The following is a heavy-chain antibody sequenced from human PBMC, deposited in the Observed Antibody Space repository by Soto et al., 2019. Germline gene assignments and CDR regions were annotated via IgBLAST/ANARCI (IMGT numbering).Heavy chain of an antibody. CDR3: ARSIVGSAPYYYGMDV. V-gene: IGHV3-30-3*01. CDR1: GFTFSSYA. D-gene: IGHD2-21*01. CDR2: ISYDGSNK. J-gene: IGHJ6*02. Sequence: GGSLRLSCAASGFTFSSYAMHWVRQAPGKGLEWVAVISYDGSNKYYADSVMGRFTISSDNSKNTLYLQMNSLRAEDTAVYYCARSIVGSAPYYYGMDVWGQGTTVTVSS.